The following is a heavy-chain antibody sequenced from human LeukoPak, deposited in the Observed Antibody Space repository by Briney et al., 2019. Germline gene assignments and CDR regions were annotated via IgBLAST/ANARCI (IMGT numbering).Heavy chain of an antibody. D-gene: IGHD2-15*01. J-gene: IGHJ2*01. Sequence: SETLSLTCTISGGSISSYYWSWIRQPPETGLEWLGYIYYSGITSYNPSLKSRITMSVDTSKNQFSLKLSSVTAADTAVYYCARSEGGRNSYWYFDLWGRGTLVTVSS. CDR3: ARSEGGRNSYWYFDL. CDR1: GGSISSYY. CDR2: IYYSGIT. V-gene: IGHV4-59*01.